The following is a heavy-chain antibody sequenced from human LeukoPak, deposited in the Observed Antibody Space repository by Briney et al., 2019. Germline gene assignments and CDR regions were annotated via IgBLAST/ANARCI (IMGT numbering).Heavy chain of an antibody. CDR2: MNPNSGNT. Sequence: ASVKVSCKASGYTFTSYDINWVRQATGQGLEWMGWMNPNSGNTGYAQKFQGRVTMTRNTSISTAYMELSSLRSEDTAVYYCARGEFHYDILTGYYPLGYWGQGTLVTVSS. D-gene: IGHD3-9*01. J-gene: IGHJ4*02. CDR1: GYTFTSYD. CDR3: ARGEFHYDILTGYYPLGY. V-gene: IGHV1-8*01.